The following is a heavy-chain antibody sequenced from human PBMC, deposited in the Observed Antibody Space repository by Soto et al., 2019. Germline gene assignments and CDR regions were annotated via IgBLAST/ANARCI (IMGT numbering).Heavy chain of an antibody. Sequence: EVQLVESGGGLVQPGGSLRLSCTASGFAFSHYWMHWVRQAPGEGLMWVSRINGDGSATTYADSVKGRFTISRDNAKNTLYLQMNSLRAEDTAVYYCVRSDWFDPWGQGTLVTVSS. CDR1: GFAFSHYW. CDR2: INGDGSAT. CDR3: VRSDWFDP. J-gene: IGHJ5*02. V-gene: IGHV3-74*01.